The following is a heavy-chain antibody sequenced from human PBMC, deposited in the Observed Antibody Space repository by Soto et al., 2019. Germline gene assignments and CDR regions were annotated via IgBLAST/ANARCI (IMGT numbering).Heavy chain of an antibody. CDR2: ISHSGGT. CDR3: ARHGRGGSGWYDY. Sequence: SETLSLTCTVSGGSISSAAYYWSWIRQPPGKELEWIGYISHSGGTNYNPSLNSRVTISVDTSKNEFSLKLTSVTAADTAVYYCARHGRGGSGWYDYWGQGTKVTVSS. V-gene: IGHV4-61*08. CDR1: GGSISSAAYY. J-gene: IGHJ4*02. D-gene: IGHD6-19*01.